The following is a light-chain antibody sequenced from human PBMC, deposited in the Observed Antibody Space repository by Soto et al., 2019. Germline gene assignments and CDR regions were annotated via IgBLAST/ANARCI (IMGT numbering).Light chain of an antibody. CDR2: GAS. Sequence: EIVMTQSPATLSVSPGERATLSCRASQNVSSNLAWYQQKPGQAPRLLIYGASTRATGIPARFSGSGSGTAFTVTISSLQSEDFAVYYCQQYTNWPPATFGQGTRLEIK. J-gene: IGKJ5*01. CDR1: QNVSSN. V-gene: IGKV3-15*01. CDR3: QQYTNWPPAT.